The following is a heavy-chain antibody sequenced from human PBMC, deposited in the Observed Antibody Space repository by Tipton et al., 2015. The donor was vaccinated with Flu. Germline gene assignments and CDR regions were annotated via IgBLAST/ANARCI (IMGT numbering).Heavy chain of an antibody. J-gene: IGHJ4*02. CDR2: IYHSGST. CDR3: ARRAGKGADLDY. D-gene: IGHD6-13*01. V-gene: IGHV4-59*08. Sequence: TLSLTCTVSGGSISSYYWSWIRQPPGKGLEWIGYIYHSGSTNYNPSLKSRVTISEATSKNQFSLKLSSVTAADTAVYYCARRAGKGADLDYWGQGTLVTVSS. CDR1: GGSISSYY.